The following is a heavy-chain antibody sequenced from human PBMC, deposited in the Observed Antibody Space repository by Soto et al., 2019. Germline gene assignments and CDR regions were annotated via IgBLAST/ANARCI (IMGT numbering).Heavy chain of an antibody. V-gene: IGHV1-8*01. D-gene: IGHD3-16*01. CDR1: GYTFTSYD. CDR3: ARGLRSPIRSPTYHYYYMDV. Sequence: ASVKVSCKASGYTFTSYDINWVRQATGQGLEWMGWMNPNSGNTGYAQKFQGRVTMTRNTSISTAYMELSSLRSEDTAVYYCARGLRSPIRSPTYHYYYMDVWGKGTTVTVSS. CDR2: MNPNSGNT. J-gene: IGHJ6*03.